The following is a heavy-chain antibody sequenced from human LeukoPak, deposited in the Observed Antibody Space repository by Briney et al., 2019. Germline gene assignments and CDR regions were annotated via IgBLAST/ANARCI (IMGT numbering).Heavy chain of an antibody. D-gene: IGHD6-19*01. Sequence: GESLKISCKGSGHSFSNYWIAWVRQMPGKGLEWMGIIYPLDSDTRYSPSFQGQVTISAGGSIGTAYLQWRSLHCSETAIYFCARLDTSGSDYFQYWGQGTLVTVSS. CDR2: IYPLDSDT. CDR1: GHSFSNYW. J-gene: IGHJ1*01. CDR3: ARLDTSGSDYFQY. V-gene: IGHV5-51*01.